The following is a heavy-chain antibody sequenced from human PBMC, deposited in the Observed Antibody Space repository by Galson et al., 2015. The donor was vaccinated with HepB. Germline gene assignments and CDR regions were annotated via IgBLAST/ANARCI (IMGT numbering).Heavy chain of an antibody. CDR1: GFTFSSYE. CDR2: ISSSGSTI. CDR3: AREATSPYSSSWYYYYYYGMDV. D-gene: IGHD6-13*01. Sequence: SLRLSCAASGFTFSSYEMNWVRQAPGKGLEWVSYISSSGSTIYYADSVKGRFTISRDNAKNSLYLQMNSLRAEDTAVYYCAREATSPYSSSWYYYYYYGMDVWGQGTTVT. V-gene: IGHV3-48*03. J-gene: IGHJ6*02.